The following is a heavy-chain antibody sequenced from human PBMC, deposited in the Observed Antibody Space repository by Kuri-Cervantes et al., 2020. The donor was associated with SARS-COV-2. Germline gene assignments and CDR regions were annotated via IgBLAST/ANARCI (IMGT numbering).Heavy chain of an antibody. V-gene: IGHV3-53*01. CDR3: ARDKRSLDFWSGYYSTRTRYWYFDL. J-gene: IGHJ2*01. CDR1: GFTVSSNY. D-gene: IGHD3-3*01. Sequence: GGSLRLSCAASGFTVSSNYMSWVRQAPGKGLEWVSVIYSGGSTYYADSVKGRFTISRDNSKNTLYPQMNSLRAEDTAVYYCARDKRSLDFWSGYYSTRTRYWYFDLWGRGTLVTVSS. CDR2: IYSGGST.